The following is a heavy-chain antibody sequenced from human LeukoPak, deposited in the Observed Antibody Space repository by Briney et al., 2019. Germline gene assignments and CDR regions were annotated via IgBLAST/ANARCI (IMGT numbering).Heavy chain of an antibody. CDR3: ARGVSIVAFDY. J-gene: IGHJ4*02. CDR2: IYYSGST. V-gene: IGHV4-61*05. Sequence: SETLSLTCTVSGGSISSSSYYWGWIRQPPGKGLEWIGYIYYSGSTNYNPSLKSRVTISVDTSKNQFSLKLSSVTAADTAVYYCARGVSIVAFDYWGQGTLVTVSS. CDR1: GGSISSSSYY. D-gene: IGHD5-12*01.